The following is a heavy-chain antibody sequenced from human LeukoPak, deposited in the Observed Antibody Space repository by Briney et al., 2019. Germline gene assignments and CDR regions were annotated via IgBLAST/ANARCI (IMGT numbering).Heavy chain of an antibody. Sequence: GASVKVSCKASGYTFTSYDINWVRQATGQGLEWMGWMNPNSGNTGYAQKFQGRVTMTRNTSISTAYMELSSLRSEDTAVYYCARTYYYDSWSDNWFDPWGQGTLVTVSS. J-gene: IGHJ5*02. CDR2: MNPNSGNT. CDR3: ARTYYYDSWSDNWFDP. V-gene: IGHV1-8*01. D-gene: IGHD3-10*01. CDR1: GYTFTSYD.